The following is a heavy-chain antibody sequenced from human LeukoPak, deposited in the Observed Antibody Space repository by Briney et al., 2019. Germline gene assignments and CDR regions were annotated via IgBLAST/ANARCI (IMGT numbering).Heavy chain of an antibody. J-gene: IGHJ4*02. CDR2: IYSGGTT. V-gene: IGHV3-53*01. CDR1: GFTVSSNY. Sequence: GGSLRLSCAASGFTVSSNYMSWVRQAPGKGLECVSIIYSGGTTYYADSVKRRFTISRDNSKNTLYLQMNSLRAEDTAVYYCAKTPRVWGSPGYFDYWGQGTLVTVSS. D-gene: IGHD3-16*01. CDR3: AKTPRVWGSPGYFDY.